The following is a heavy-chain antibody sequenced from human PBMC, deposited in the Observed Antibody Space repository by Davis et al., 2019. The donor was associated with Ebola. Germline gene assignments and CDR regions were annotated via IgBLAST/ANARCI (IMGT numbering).Heavy chain of an antibody. CDR2: IFPGDSDT. Sequence: GESLKISCKSSGYTFTFYWIGWVRQMPGKGLEWMGTIFPGDSDTRYSPSFQGQVTISADKSINTAYLQWSSLKASDTAIYYCARGTNGYNPGGYFDSWGQGTLVTVSS. V-gene: IGHV5-51*01. D-gene: IGHD5-24*01. CDR3: ARGTNGYNPGGYFDS. J-gene: IGHJ4*02. CDR1: GYTFTFYW.